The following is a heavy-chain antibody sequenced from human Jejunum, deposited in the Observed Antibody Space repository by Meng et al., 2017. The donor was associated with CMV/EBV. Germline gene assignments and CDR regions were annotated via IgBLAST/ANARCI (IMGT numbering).Heavy chain of an antibody. V-gene: IGHV1-18*01. D-gene: IGHD6-13*01. CDR1: GFSLNSYG. CDR3: ARDRSWRAASGKENDY. J-gene: IGHJ4*02. Sequence: QRVQSGAEVKKPGASVKVSCKASGFSLNSYGVNWVRQAPGQGLEWMGWSSAYNGNTEYARKFQDRVTLTTDTSTNTAYMDLRSLTYDDTAVYYCARDRSWRAASGKENDYWGQGTLVTVSS. CDR2: SSAYNGNT.